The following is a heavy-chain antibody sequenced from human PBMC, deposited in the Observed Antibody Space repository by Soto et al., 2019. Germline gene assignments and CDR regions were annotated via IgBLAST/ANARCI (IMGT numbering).Heavy chain of an antibody. CDR1: GFTFSSYS. D-gene: IGHD3-22*01. J-gene: IGHJ5*02. CDR2: ISSSSSYI. V-gene: IGHV3-21*01. Sequence: GGSLGLSCAASGFTFSSYSMNWVRQAPGKGLEWVSSISSSSSYIYYADSVKGRFTISRDNAKNSLYLQMNSLRAEDTAVYYCARDSYDSSGYYYLWFDPWGQGTLVTVSS. CDR3: ARDSYDSSGYYYLWFDP.